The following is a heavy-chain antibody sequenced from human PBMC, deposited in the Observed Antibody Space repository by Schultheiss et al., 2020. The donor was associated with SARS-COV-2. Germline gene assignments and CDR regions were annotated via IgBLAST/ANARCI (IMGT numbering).Heavy chain of an antibody. J-gene: IGHJ6*02. CDR3: ARGISSGTMDV. Sequence: GESLKISCAASGFTFSSYAMNWVRQAPGKGLEWVSSISSSSSYIYYADSVKGRFTISRDNAKNSLYLQMNSLRAGDTAVYYCARGISSGTMDVWGQGTTVTVSS. CDR1: GFTFSSYA. V-gene: IGHV3-21*01. CDR2: ISSSSSYI. D-gene: IGHD3-10*01.